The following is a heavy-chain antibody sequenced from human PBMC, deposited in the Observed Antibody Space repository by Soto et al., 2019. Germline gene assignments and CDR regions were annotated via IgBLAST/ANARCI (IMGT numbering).Heavy chain of an antibody. D-gene: IGHD3-16*01. Sequence: QVQLVQSGAEEKKPGSSVKVSCKASGGTFSSYAIDWVRQAPGQGLEWMGGIIPICGTADYAQKFQGRVTITADESTSTAYMELCSLRSEETAVYYCARGQTGGGWGYYFDYWGKGTLVTVSS. CDR3: ARGQTGGGWGYYFDY. CDR2: IIPICGTA. J-gene: IGHJ4*02. CDR1: GGTFSSYA. V-gene: IGHV1-69*12.